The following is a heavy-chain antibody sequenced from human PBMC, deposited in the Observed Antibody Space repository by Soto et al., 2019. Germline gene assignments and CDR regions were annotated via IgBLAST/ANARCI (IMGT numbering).Heavy chain of an antibody. CDR1: GFSFTNFA. CDR3: AKDDFTDRGDDYFDY. D-gene: IGHD2-21*02. J-gene: IGHJ4*02. CDR2: IGGSGDIT. V-gene: IGHV3-23*01. Sequence: PGGSLRLSCAASGFSFTNFAMSWVRQAPGKGLEWGAGIGGSGDITWYADSVKGRLSISRDNSKNTLSLQLNSLRFEDTAVYYCAKDDFTDRGDDYFDYWGPGTLVT.